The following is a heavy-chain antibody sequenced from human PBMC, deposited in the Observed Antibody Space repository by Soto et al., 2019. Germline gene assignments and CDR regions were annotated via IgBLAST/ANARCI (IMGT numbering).Heavy chain of an antibody. CDR3: ARDLHIAAAATGYYYYGMDV. CDR1: GGSISSGGYY. J-gene: IGHJ6*02. V-gene: IGHV4-31*03. CDR2: IYYSGST. D-gene: IGHD6-13*01. Sequence: SETLSLTCTVSGGSISSGGYYWSWIRQHPGKGLEWIGYIYYSGSTYYNPSLKSRVTISVDTSKNQFSLKLSSVTAADTAVYYCARDLHIAAAATGYYYYGMDVWGQGTTVTVSS.